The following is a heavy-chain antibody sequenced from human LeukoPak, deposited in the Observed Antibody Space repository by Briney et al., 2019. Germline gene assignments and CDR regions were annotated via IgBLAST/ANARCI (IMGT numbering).Heavy chain of an antibody. Sequence: VASVKVSCKASGGTFSSYAISWVRQAPGQGLEWMGGIIPIFGTANYAQKFQGRVTITADESTSTAYMELSSLRSEDTAVYYCARDGGGGESSPYFDYWGQGTLVTVSS. D-gene: IGHD2-21*01. CDR1: GGTFSSYA. V-gene: IGHV1-69*13. CDR3: ARDGGGGESSPYFDY. J-gene: IGHJ4*02. CDR2: IIPIFGTA.